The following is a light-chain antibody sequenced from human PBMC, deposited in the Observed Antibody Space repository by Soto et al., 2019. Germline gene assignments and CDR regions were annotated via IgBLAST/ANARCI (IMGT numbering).Light chain of an antibody. CDR1: SSNRGSNS. CDR3: AAWDDSLNGPV. Sequence: QSVLTQPPSASGTPGQRVIISCSGSSSNRGSNSGNWYQQLPGTAPKLLIYNTYQRPLGVPDRFSGPKSGTSASLAISGLQSEDEGDDFCAAWDDSLNGPVFGGGTKL. J-gene: IGLJ3*02. V-gene: IGLV1-44*01. CDR2: NTY.